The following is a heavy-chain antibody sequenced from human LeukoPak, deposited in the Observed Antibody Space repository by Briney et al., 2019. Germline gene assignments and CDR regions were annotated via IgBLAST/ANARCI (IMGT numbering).Heavy chain of an antibody. Sequence: PGGSLRLSCAASRFTFSNYWMSWVRQAPGKGLEWMANIKQDGSEKYYVDSVKGRFTISRDNAKNSLYLQMDSLRAEDTAVYYCAKAFTKSGSYWDYFDFWGLGTLVAVSS. CDR2: IKQDGSEK. CDR3: AKAFTKSGSYWDYFDF. D-gene: IGHD1-26*01. V-gene: IGHV3-7*01. J-gene: IGHJ4*02. CDR1: RFTFSNYW.